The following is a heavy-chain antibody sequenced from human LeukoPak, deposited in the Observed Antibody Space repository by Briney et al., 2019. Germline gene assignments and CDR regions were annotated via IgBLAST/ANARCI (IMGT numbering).Heavy chain of an antibody. Sequence: SETLSLTCTVSGGSISSYYWSWIRQPPGKGLEWIGYIYYSGSTNYNPSLKSRVTISVDTSKNQFSLKLSSVTAADTAVYYCAREGAVTTSVDAFDIWGQGTMSPSLQ. CDR3: AREGAVTTSVDAFDI. CDR2: IYYSGST. D-gene: IGHD4-17*01. J-gene: IGHJ3*02. CDR1: GGSISSYY. V-gene: IGHV4-59*01.